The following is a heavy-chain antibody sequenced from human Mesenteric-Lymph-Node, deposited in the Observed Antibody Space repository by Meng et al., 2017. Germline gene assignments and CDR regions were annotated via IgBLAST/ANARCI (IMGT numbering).Heavy chain of an antibody. D-gene: IGHD3-9*01. CDR3: AITGVYYDILTGYLDY. V-gene: IGHV1-46*01. CDR2: INPSGGST. J-gene: IGHJ4*02. Sequence: ASVKVSCKASGYTFTSYYMHWVRQAPGQGLEWMGIINPSGGSTSYAQKFQGRVTITTDESTSTAYMELSSLRSEDTAVYYCAITGVYYDILTGYLDYWGQGTLVTVSS. CDR1: GYTFTSYY.